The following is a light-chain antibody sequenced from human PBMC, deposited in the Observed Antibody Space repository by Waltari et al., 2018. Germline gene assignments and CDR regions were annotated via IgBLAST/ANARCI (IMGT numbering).Light chain of an antibody. V-gene: IGKV3-20*01. CDR2: GAS. J-gene: IGKJ1*01. CDR3: QHYVRLPAT. CDR1: QSVSRS. Sequence: IVLTQSPGTLSLSPGERATLSCRASQSVSRSLAWYQQKPGQAPTLLIYGASTRATGIPDRFTGSGSGTDLRLTIGSLEPEDFEIYFCQHYVRLPATFGQGTKVEIK.